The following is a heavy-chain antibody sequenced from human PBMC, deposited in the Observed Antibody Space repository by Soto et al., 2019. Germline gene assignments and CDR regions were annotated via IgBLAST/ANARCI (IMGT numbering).Heavy chain of an antibody. V-gene: IGHV3-21*01. CDR2: SSSSSSFI. CDR3: AGSSDDGRDN. CDR1: GFSLSDYS. D-gene: IGHD1-26*01. Sequence: EVQLVESGGGLVKPGGSMRLSCAASGFSLSDYSMNWIRQARGKGLEWVASSSSSSSFIHYAESMKGRFTISRDNAKNSLYLQMNSLSAEDTAVYYCAGSSDDGRDNWGQGTLVTVSS. J-gene: IGHJ4*02.